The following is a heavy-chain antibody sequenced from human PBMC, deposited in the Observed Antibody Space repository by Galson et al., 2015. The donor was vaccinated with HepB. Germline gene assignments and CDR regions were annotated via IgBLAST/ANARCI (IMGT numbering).Heavy chain of an antibody. CDR1: GGTFSSYT. Sequence: SVKVSCKASGGTFSSYTISWVRQAPGQGLEWMGRIIPILGIANYAQKFQGRVTITADKSTSTAYMELSSLRSEDTAVYYCARDLERVVDSSGYHGMDVWGQGTTVTVSS. CDR3: ARDLERVVDSSGYHGMDV. D-gene: IGHD6-19*01. J-gene: IGHJ6*02. CDR2: IIPILGIA. V-gene: IGHV1-69*04.